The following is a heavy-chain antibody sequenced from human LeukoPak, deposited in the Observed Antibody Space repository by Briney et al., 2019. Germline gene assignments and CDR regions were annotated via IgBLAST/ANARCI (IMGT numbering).Heavy chain of an antibody. J-gene: IGHJ3*02. CDR3: AREVGDSDYYDSSGYYWDAFDI. CDR1: GGSISSYY. CDR2: FYTSGST. Sequence: PSETLSLTCTVSGGSISSYYWSWIRQPAGKGLEWIGRFYTSGSTNYNPSLKSRVTMSVDTSKNQFSLKLSSVTAADTAVYYCAREVGDSDYYDSSGYYWDAFDIWGQGTMVTVSS. V-gene: IGHV4-4*07. D-gene: IGHD3-22*01.